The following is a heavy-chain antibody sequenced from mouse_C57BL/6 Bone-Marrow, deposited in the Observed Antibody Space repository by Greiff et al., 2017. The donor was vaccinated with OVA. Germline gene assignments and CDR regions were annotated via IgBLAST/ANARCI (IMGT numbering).Heavy chain of an antibody. V-gene: IGHV1-26*01. D-gene: IGHD2-3*01. Sequence: VQLQQSGPELVKPGASVKISCKASGYTFTDYYMNWVKQSHGKSLEWIGDINPNNGGTSYNQKFKGKATLTVDKSSSTAYMELRSLTSEDSAVYYCARYGIENDGYPVDYGGQGTTLTVSS. CDR1: GYTFTDYY. CDR2: INPNNGGT. CDR3: ARYGIENDGYPVDY. J-gene: IGHJ2*01.